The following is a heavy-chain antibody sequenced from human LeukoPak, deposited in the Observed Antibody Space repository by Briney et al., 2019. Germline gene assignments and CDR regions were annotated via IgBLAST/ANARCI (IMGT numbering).Heavy chain of an antibody. CDR1: GFTSNNYW. CDR2: ISSSSSYI. J-gene: IGHJ6*03. Sequence: GGSLRLSCEASGFTSNNYWMHWVRQAPGKGLEWVSSISSSSSYIYYADSVKGRFTISRDNAKNSLYLQMNSLRAEDTAVYYCAREVTMVRGVGSSYYMDVWGKGTTVTVSS. D-gene: IGHD3-10*01. CDR3: AREVTMVRGVGSSYYMDV. V-gene: IGHV3-21*01.